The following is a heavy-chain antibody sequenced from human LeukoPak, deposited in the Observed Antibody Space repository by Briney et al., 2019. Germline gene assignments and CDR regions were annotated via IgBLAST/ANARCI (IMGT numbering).Heavy chain of an antibody. CDR1: GYTFTSYY. CDR2: INPSGGST. J-gene: IGHJ6*04. CDR3: ARGPLYYHGSGRGYGMDV. Sequence: ASVKVSCRASGYTFTSYYMHWVRQAPGKGLEWMGIINPSGGSTSYAQKFQGRVTMTRDTSTSAVYMELRSLRSEDTAVYYCARGPLYYHGSGRGYGMDVWGKGTTVTVSS. V-gene: IGHV1-46*01. D-gene: IGHD3-10*01.